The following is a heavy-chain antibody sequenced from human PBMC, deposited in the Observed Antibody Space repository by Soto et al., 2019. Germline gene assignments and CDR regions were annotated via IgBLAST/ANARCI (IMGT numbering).Heavy chain of an antibody. CDR2: ISAYNGNT. CDR3: AIDHTAAPAAGDY. J-gene: IGHJ4*02. Sequence: SGNGSFKASGSTFTSYCLSWVRQAPGQGLEWMGWISAYNGNTNYAQKLQGRVTMTTDTSTSTAYMELRSLRSDDTAVYYCAIDHTAAPAAGDYWGQGTLVTVSS. D-gene: IGHD6-13*01. CDR1: GSTFTSYC. V-gene: IGHV1-18*01.